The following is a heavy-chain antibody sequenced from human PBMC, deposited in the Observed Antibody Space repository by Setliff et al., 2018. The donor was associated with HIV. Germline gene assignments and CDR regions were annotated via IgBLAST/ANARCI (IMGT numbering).Heavy chain of an antibody. V-gene: IGHV3-33*06. J-gene: IGHJ4*02. Sequence: PGGSLRLSCAASGFTFSSYGMHWVRQAPGKGLEWVAVIWYDGSNKYYADSVKGRFTISRDNSKNTLYLQMNSLRAEDTAVYYCAKTGTIGSYYFDYWGQGTLVTVTS. CDR1: GFTFSSYG. CDR3: AKTGTIGSYYFDY. CDR2: IWYDGSNK. D-gene: IGHD6-13*01.